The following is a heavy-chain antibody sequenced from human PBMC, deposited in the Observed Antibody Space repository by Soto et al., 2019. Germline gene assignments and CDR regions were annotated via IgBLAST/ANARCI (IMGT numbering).Heavy chain of an antibody. Sequence: GGSLRLSCAASGFTFSSYAMSWVRQAPGKGLEWVSAISGSGGSTYYADSVKGRFTISRDNSKNTLYLQMNSLRAEDTAVYYCATRPLGGSRDYYMDVWGKGTTVTVSS. J-gene: IGHJ6*03. CDR2: ISGSGGST. V-gene: IGHV3-23*01. CDR1: GFTFSSYA. D-gene: IGHD2-15*01. CDR3: ATRPLGGSRDYYMDV.